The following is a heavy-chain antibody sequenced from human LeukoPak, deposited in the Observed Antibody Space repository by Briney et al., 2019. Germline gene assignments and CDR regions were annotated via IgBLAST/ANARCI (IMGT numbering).Heavy chain of an antibody. V-gene: IGHV4-34*01. D-gene: IGHD6-13*01. J-gene: IGHJ4*02. CDR1: GGSFSTYY. Sequence: SETLSLTCAVYGGSFSTYYWSWIRQPPGKGLEWIGEINHSGSTNYNPSLKSRVTISVDTSKNQFSLKLSSVTAADTAVYYCARGDSSSWYGKGYFDYWGQGTLVTVSS. CDR2: INHSGST. CDR3: ARGDSSSWYGKGYFDY.